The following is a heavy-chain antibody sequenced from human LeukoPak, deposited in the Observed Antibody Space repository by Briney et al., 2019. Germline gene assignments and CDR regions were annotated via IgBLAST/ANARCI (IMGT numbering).Heavy chain of an antibody. CDR2: LYYSGST. D-gene: IGHD5-12*01. CDR3: ARQAISGYDPPPFDS. CDR1: GGSLSSSTYY. J-gene: IGHJ4*02. Sequence: PSETLSLTCAVSGGSLSSSTYYWGWIRQPPGKGLEWIGNLYYSGSTYYNPSLKTRFTVSVDTSKNQCSLKLSSVTAADTAVYYCARQAISGYDPPPFDSWGQGTLVTVSS. V-gene: IGHV4-39*01.